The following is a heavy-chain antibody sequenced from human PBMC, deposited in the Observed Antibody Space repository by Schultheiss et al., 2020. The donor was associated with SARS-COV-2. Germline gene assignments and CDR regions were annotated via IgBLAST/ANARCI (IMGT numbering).Heavy chain of an antibody. V-gene: IGHV4-61*08. Sequence: SETLSLTCTVSGGSISSGDYYWSWIRQPPGKGLEWIGYIYYSGSTNYNPSLKSRVSVSVDTSKNQFSLRLNSVTAADTAIYYCARWGGSSGWFAIDYWGQGTLVTVSS. CDR2: IYYSGST. CDR3: ARWGGSSGWFAIDY. CDR1: GGSISSGDYY. J-gene: IGHJ4*02. D-gene: IGHD6-19*01.